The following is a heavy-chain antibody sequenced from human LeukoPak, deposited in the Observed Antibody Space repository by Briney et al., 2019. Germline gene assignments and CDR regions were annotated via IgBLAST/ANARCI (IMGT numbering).Heavy chain of an antibody. CDR2: IIPIFGTA. J-gene: IGHJ5*02. D-gene: IGHD6-19*01. Sequence: SVKVSCKASGYTFTSHHVHWVRQAPGQGLEWMGGIIPIFGTANYAQKFQGRVTITADKSTSTAYMELSSLRSEDTAVYYCARAVAGNNWFDPWGQGTLVTVSS. CDR1: GYTFTSHH. V-gene: IGHV1-69*06. CDR3: ARAVAGNNWFDP.